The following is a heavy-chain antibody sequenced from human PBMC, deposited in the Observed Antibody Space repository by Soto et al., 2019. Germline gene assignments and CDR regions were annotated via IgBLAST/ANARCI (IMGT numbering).Heavy chain of an antibody. CDR3: ARASSWPPFYYYGLAV. J-gene: IGHJ6*02. D-gene: IGHD2-15*01. CDR1: GFTFSSYT. Sequence: GGSLRLSCAASGFTFSSYTMHWVRQAPGKGLDWVAVVSYDGSRTFYANSVKGRFTISRDNSKDTLYLHMSGLRPEDTAVYYCARASSWPPFYYYGLAVWGQGTTVTVSS. V-gene: IGHV3-30-3*01. CDR2: VSYDGSRT.